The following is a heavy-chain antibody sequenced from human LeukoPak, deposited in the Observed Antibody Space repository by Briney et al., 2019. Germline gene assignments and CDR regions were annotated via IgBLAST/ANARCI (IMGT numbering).Heavy chain of an antibody. D-gene: IGHD3-16*01. Sequence: PGGSLRLSCAASGFTFSSDNMNWVCQAPGKGLEWGSYISSSSSATYYADSVKGRFTISRDKSKNTLDLQMNSLSAEDTAVYYCAKVWGTSGPFDYWGQGTLVTVSS. CDR3: AKVWGTSGPFDY. V-gene: IGHV3-48*01. CDR2: ISSSSSAT. J-gene: IGHJ4*02. CDR1: GFTFSSDN.